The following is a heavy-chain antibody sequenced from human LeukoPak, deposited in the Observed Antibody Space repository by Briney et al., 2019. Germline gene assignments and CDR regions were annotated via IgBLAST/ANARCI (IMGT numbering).Heavy chain of an antibody. CDR3: ARDKMATNPLTLPY. D-gene: IGHD5-24*01. CDR2: INPNSGGT. V-gene: IGHV1-2*02. Sequence: ASVKVSCKASGYTFTGYYMHWVRPAPGQGLEWMGWINPNSGGTNYAQKFQGRVTMTRDTSISTAYMELSRLKSDDTAVYYCARDKMATNPLTLPYWGQGTLITVSS. J-gene: IGHJ4*02. CDR1: GYTFTGYY.